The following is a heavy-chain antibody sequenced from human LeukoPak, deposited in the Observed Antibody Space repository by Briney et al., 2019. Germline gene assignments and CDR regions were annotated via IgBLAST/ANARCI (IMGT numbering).Heavy chain of an antibody. CDR1: GFTFSDYY. V-gene: IGHV3-11*01. J-gene: IGHJ5*02. Sequence: PGGSLRLSCAASGFTFSDYYMSWIRQAPGKGLESVSYISSSGSTIYYADSVKGRFTISRDNAKNSLYLQMNSLRAEDTAVYYCARGYSGYDSLNWFDPWGQGTLVTVSS. CDR3: ARGYSGYDSLNWFDP. CDR2: ISSSGSTI. D-gene: IGHD5-12*01.